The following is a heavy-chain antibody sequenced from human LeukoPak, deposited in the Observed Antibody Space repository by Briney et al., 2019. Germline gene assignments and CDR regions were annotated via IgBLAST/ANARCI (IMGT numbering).Heavy chain of an antibody. CDR3: ARDLTRYCSSINCAV. CDR2: IYHTGNT. D-gene: IGHD2-2*01. Sequence: SETLSLTCTVSGGSISSYYWSWIRQPPGKGLEWIGYIYHTGNTYYNPSLKSRVTMSVDTSKNQFSLRVNSVTAADTAVYYCARDLTRYCSSINCAVWGPGTLVTVSS. J-gene: IGHJ4*02. CDR1: GGSISSYY. V-gene: IGHV4-59*12.